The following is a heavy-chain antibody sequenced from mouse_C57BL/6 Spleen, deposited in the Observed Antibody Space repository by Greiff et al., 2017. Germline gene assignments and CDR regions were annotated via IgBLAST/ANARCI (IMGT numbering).Heavy chain of an antibody. CDR2: INPNNGGT. CDR3: ASITTVVATRFVY. V-gene: IGHV1-26*01. Sequence: DVQLQESGPELVKPGASVKISCKASGYTFTDYYMNWVKQSHGKSLEWIGDINPNNGGTSYNQKFKGKATLTVDKSSSTAYMELRSLTSEDSAVYYCASITTVVATRFVYWGQGTTLTVSS. D-gene: IGHD1-1*01. CDR1: GYTFTDYY. J-gene: IGHJ2*01.